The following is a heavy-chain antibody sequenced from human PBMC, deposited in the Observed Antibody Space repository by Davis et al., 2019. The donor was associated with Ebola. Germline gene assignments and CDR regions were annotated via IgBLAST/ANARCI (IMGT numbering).Heavy chain of an antibody. J-gene: IGHJ4*02. D-gene: IGHD6-19*01. Sequence: SETLSLTCNVSGASISSGYFSWSWVRQPAGKGLEWIGYLYNSGSTNYNPSLRSRVTISADPSKNQFSLKLKYVTAADTAVYYCARTARMAVAGPDFYYFDYWGQGTLVTVSS. CDR2: LYNSGST. CDR3: ARTARMAVAGPDFYYFDY. CDR1: GASISSGYFS. V-gene: IGHV4-61*09.